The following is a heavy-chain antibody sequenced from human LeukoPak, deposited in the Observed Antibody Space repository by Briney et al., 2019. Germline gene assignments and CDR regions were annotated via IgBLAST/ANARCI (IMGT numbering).Heavy chain of an antibody. CDR1: GDSVSSNSVA. CDR2: TYYKSKWYN. D-gene: IGHD6-13*01. CDR3: ARDRLDGNSWYLWFDP. J-gene: IGHJ5*02. Sequence: SHTLSLTFTISGDSVSSNSVAWNWIRQSPSRGLEWLGRTYYKSKWYNDYAISVKSRISITPDTSKNQVSLQLNSVTPEDTAVYFCARDRLDGNSWYLWFDPWGQGTLVTVST. V-gene: IGHV6-1*01.